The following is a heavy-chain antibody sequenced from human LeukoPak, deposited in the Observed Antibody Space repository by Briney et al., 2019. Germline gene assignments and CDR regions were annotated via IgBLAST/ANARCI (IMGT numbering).Heavy chain of an antibody. D-gene: IGHD3-10*01. CDR2: ISGSSSYI. CDR1: GFTFSSYG. Sequence: GGSLRLSCAASGFTFSSYGMDWVRQAPGKGLEWVSSISGSSSYIYYADSVKGRFTISRDNSKNTLYLQMNSLRAEDTAVYYCAKEHRKPNSKLSVRLRFGELFGSDYWGQGTLVTVSS. J-gene: IGHJ4*02. V-gene: IGHV3-21*04. CDR3: AKEHRKPNSKLSVRLRFGELFGSDY.